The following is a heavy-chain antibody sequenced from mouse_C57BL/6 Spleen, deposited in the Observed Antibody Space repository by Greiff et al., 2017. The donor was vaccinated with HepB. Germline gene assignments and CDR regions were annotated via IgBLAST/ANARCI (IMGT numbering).Heavy chain of an antibody. CDR2: IYPGSGST. J-gene: IGHJ4*01. Sequence: VQLQQPGADLVKPGASVKMSCKASGYTFTSYWITWVKQRPGQGLEWIGDIYPGSGSTNYNEKFKSKATLTVDTSSSTAYMQLSSLTSEASAVYYCASAGSSLMDYWGQGTSVTVSS. CDR3: ASAGSSLMDY. V-gene: IGHV1-55*01. D-gene: IGHD1-1*01. CDR1: GYTFTSYW.